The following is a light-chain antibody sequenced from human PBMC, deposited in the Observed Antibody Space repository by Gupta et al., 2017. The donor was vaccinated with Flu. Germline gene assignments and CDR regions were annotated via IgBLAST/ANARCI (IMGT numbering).Light chain of an antibody. V-gene: IGKV1-39*01. CDR2: GAS. J-gene: IGKJ1*01. Sequence: PAPLSASVGDKVTIPCRASQTIGNYLHWYQQKPGKAPQLLIYGASTLQRGVPSRFSGSGYGTDFTLILNSLQPEDVATYYCQQTYSTPRTFGQGTKLEIK. CDR3: QQTYSTPRT. CDR1: QTIGNY.